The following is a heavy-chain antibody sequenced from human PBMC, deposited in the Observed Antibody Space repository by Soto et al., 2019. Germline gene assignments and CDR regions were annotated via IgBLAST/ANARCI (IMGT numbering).Heavy chain of an antibody. CDR1: GFTFSSYA. CDR3: AKDRADYIWGSYDY. D-gene: IGHD3-16*01. Sequence: GGSLRLSCAASGFTFSSYAMSWVRQAPWKGLEWVSAISGSGGSTYYADSVKGRFTISRDNSKNTLYLQMNSLRAEDTAVYYCAKDRADYIWGSYDYWGQGTLVTVSS. J-gene: IGHJ4*02. V-gene: IGHV3-23*01. CDR2: ISGSGGST.